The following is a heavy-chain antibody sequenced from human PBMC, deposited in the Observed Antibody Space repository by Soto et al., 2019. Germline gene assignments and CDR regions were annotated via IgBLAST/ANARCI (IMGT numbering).Heavy chain of an antibody. CDR1: GFTFSTYA. D-gene: IGHD4-17*01. J-gene: IGHJ4*02. V-gene: IGHV3-23*01. CDR3: AKAMTTAVTGSDY. CDR2: ISGSGGGS. Sequence: EVQLLESGGGLVQPGGSLRLSCAASGFTFSTYAMTWVRQAPGKGLEWVSGISGSGGGSYYADSVKGRFTVSRDNSKDTLYLQMDSLRAEDTAVYYCAKAMTTAVTGSDYWGQGTLVTVSS.